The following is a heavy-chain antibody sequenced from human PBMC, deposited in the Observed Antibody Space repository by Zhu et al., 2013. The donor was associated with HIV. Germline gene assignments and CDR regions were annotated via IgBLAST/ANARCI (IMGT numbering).Heavy chain of an antibody. D-gene: IGHD2-21*02. CDR3: ARDSRWCCGGNCHVKLDY. V-gene: IGHV1-2*02. Sequence: QVQLVQSGAEVKKPGASVRVSCKCSGYTFTGYYLHWVRQAPGQGLEWMGWIDPSSGATNSIQKFLPRVTLTTDTSVNTAYMDLSRLRSDDTTVYYCARDSRWCCGGNCHVKLDYWGQGALVVVSS. J-gene: IGHJ4*02. CDR1: GYTFTGYY. CDR2: IDPSSGAT.